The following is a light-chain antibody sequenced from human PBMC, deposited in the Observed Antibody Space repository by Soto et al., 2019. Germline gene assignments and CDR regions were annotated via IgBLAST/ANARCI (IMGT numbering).Light chain of an antibody. CDR1: QSISSW. V-gene: IGKV1-5*01. Sequence: DIQMTQSPSTLSASVGDRVTITCRASQSISSWLAWYQQKPGKAPTLLIYDASTLESGVPSRFSGSGSGTEFTLTISSLQPDDFATYYCQQYDAYPYTFGQGTKVDIK. J-gene: IGKJ2*01. CDR3: QQYDAYPYT. CDR2: DAS.